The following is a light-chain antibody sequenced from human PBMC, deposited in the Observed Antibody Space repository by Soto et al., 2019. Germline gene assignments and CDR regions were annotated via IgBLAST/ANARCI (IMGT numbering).Light chain of an antibody. V-gene: IGLV2-14*01. Sequence: QSALTQPASVSGSPGQSITISCTGTSSDVGVYDYVSWYQQHPGTAPKLMIYEVSNRPSGISNRFSGSKSGNTASLTISGLQAEDEADYYCSSYTTSSAVVFGGGTKLTVL. CDR3: SSYTTSSAVV. J-gene: IGLJ2*01. CDR2: EVS. CDR1: SSDVGVYDY.